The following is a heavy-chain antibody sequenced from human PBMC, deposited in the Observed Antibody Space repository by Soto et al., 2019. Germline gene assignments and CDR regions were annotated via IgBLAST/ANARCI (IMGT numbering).Heavy chain of an antibody. CDR1: GVTFGAFA. D-gene: IGHD6-13*01. V-gene: IGHV3-23*01. Sequence: GGSLRLSCAASGVTFGAFAMNWVRQAPGKGLEWGSMISNRGDRTLYADSVKGRFTISRDNSKTTLYLQMNNLRAEDTAIYYCAKKVGSSSWTQYYFDYWGQGTLVTVSS. J-gene: IGHJ4*02. CDR3: AKKVGSSSWTQYYFDY. CDR2: ISNRGDRT.